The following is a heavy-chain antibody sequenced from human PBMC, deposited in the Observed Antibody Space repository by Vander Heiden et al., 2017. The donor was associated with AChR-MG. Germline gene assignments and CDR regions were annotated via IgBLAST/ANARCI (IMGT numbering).Heavy chain of an antibody. J-gene: IGHJ4*02. CDR3: ANGRYSSGWYQAEDFDY. CDR2: ISYDGSNK. CDR1: GFTFRSYG. V-gene: IGHV3-30*18. Sequence: QVQLVESGGGVVQPGRSLRLSCAPSGFTFRSYGMHWVRQAPGKGLEWVAVISYDGSNKYYADSVKGRFTISRDNSKNTLYLQMNSLRAEDTAVYYCANGRYSSGWYQAEDFDYWGQGTLVTVSS. D-gene: IGHD6-19*01.